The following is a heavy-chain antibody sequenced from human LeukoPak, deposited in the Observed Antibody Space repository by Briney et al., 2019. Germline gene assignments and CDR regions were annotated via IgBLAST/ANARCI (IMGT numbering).Heavy chain of an antibody. CDR2: IKTDGSQI. CDR3: ASAGANLRYFDWLLYYYFDY. Sequence: GGSLRLSCVASGFTFSSYWMTWVRQAPGKGLEWVANIKTDGSQIYYVDSVKGRFTISRDNAKNSLYLQMNSLRAEDTAVYYCASAGANLRYFDWLLYYYFDYWGQGTLVTVSS. D-gene: IGHD3-9*01. V-gene: IGHV3-7*01. J-gene: IGHJ4*02. CDR1: GFTFSSYW.